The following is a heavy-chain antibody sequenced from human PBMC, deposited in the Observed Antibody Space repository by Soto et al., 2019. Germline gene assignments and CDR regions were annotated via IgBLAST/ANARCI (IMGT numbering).Heavy chain of an antibody. CDR2: IIPIFGTA. CDR1: GGTFSSYA. CDR3: ARVFDSGYYPSFDY. D-gene: IGHD3-22*01. J-gene: IGHJ4*02. Sequence: ASVKVSCKASGGTFSSYAISWVRQAPGQGLEWMGGIIPIFGTANYAQKFQGRVTITADESTSTAYMELSSLRSEDTAVYYCARVFDSGYYPSFDYWGQGTLVTVSS. V-gene: IGHV1-69*13.